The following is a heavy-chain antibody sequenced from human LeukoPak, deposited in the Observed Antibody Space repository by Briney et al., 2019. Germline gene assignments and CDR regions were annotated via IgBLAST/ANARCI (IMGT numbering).Heavy chain of an antibody. CDR2: SHYSGST. V-gene: IGHV4-59*08. CDR3: ARLSLRYCSGGSCYIDY. J-gene: IGHJ4*02. CDR1: GGSIGRYY. Sequence: SETLSLTCTVSGGSIGRYYWNWIRQPPGKGLEWIGSSHYSGSTNYNPSLKSRVSISVDASKNQFSLKLSSVTAADTAVYYCARLSLRYCSGGSCYIDYWGQGTLVTVSS. D-gene: IGHD2-15*01.